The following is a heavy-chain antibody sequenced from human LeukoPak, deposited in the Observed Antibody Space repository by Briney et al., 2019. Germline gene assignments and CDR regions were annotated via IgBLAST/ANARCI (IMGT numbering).Heavy chain of an antibody. V-gene: IGHV4-59*01. J-gene: IGHJ5*02. CDR3: ARVGAAAAGGNWFDP. CDR1: GGSISRYY. CDR2: IYYSGST. Sequence: SETLSLTCTVSGGSISRYYWSWIRQPPGKGLEWIGYIYYSGSTNYNPSLKSRVTISVDTSKNQFSLKLSSVTAADTAVYYCARVGAAAAGGNWFDPWGQGTLVTVSS. D-gene: IGHD6-13*01.